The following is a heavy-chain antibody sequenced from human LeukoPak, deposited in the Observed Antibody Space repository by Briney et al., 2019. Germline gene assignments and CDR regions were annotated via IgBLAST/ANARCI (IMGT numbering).Heavy chain of an antibody. CDR1: GFTFSSYA. D-gene: IGHD3-3*01. CDR2: ISYDGSNK. Sequence: GRSLRLSCAASGFTFSSYAMHWVRQAPGKGLEWVAVISYDGSNKYYADSVKGRFTISRDNSKNTLYLQMNSLRAEDTAVYYCARSWIYDFWSGSPPNDAFDIWGQGTMVTVSS. J-gene: IGHJ3*02. V-gene: IGHV3-30*14. CDR3: ARSWIYDFWSGSPPNDAFDI.